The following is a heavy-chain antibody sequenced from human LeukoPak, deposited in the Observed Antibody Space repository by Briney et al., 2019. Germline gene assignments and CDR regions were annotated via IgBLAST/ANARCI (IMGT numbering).Heavy chain of an antibody. CDR3: ARKGIWFGEYNDAFDI. D-gene: IGHD3-10*01. Sequence: SETLSLTCTVSGDSISSSSYYWGWIRQPPGKGLEWIGSFFYSGNTYFNPSLKSRVTISVDTSKNQFSLKLSSVTAADTAVYYCARKGIWFGEYNDAFDIWGQGTMVTVSS. V-gene: IGHV4-39*01. CDR1: GDSISSSSYY. CDR2: FFYSGNT. J-gene: IGHJ3*02.